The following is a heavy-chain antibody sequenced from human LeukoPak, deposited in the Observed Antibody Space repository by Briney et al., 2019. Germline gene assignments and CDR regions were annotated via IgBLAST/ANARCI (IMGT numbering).Heavy chain of an antibody. V-gene: IGHV3-66*02. CDR1: GFTVSSNY. J-gene: IGHJ4*02. D-gene: IGHD1-26*01. CDR3: ARAVGARAYFDY. Sequence: GGSLRLSCAASGFTVSSNYMSWVRQAPGKGLEWVSVIYSGGSTYYADSVKGRFTISRDNSKNTLYLQMNSLRAEDTAVYYRARAVGARAYFDYWGQGTLVTVSS. CDR2: IYSGGST.